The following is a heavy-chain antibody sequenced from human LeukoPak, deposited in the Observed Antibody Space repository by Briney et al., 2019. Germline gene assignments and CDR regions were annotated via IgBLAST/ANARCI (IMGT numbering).Heavy chain of an antibody. CDR3: ARDGAHKNHYYSYYYMDV. D-gene: IGHD3-16*01. J-gene: IGHJ6*03. CDR1: GGSISSYY. V-gene: IGHV4-59*01. Sequence: SETLSLTCTVSGGSISSYYWNWIRQPPGKGLEWIGYIYYSGSTNYNPSLKSRVTISLDTSKNQFSLKLSSVTAAGTAVYYCARDGAHKNHYYSYYYMDVWGKGTTVTVSS. CDR2: IYYSGST.